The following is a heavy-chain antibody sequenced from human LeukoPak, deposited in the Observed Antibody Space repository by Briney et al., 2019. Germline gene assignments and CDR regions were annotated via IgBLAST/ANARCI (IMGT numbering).Heavy chain of an antibody. CDR1: GGSFSGYY. Sequence: SETLSLTCAVYGGSFSGYYWNWIRQPPGKGLEWIGEINHSGSTNYIPSLKSRVTISVDTSKNQFSLKLSSVTAADTAVYYCARGGWQWLGYWGQGTLVTVSS. CDR3: ARGGWQWLGY. D-gene: IGHD6-19*01. CDR2: INHSGST. V-gene: IGHV4-34*01. J-gene: IGHJ4*02.